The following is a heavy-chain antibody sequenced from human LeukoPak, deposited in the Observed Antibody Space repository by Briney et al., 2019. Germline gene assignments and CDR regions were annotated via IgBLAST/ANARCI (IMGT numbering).Heavy chain of an antibody. D-gene: IGHD5-18*01. CDR2: ISSSSSYI. CDR3: ARDPRRGYSYGYIDY. V-gene: IGHV3-21*01. Sequence: PGGSLRLSCAASGFTFSSYSMNWVRQAPGKGLEWVSSISSSSSYIYYADSVKGRFTISGDNAKNLLYLQMNSLRAEDTAVYYCARDPRRGYSYGYIDYWGQGTLVTVSS. J-gene: IGHJ4*02. CDR1: GFTFSSYS.